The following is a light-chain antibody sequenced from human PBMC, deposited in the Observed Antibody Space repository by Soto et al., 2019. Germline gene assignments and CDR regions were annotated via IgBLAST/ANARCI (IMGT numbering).Light chain of an antibody. V-gene: IGKV3-20*01. J-gene: IGKJ2*01. CDR1: ERIYSAY. CDR3: QQYNSYSYT. CDR2: GTS. Sequence: EVVLTQSPGTLSLSRGERATLSCRASERIYSAYLGWYQQKPGQAPRLLIYGTSSRATGIPDRFSGSGSGTDFTLTISRLEPDDFATYYCQQYNSYSYTFGQGTKLEIK.